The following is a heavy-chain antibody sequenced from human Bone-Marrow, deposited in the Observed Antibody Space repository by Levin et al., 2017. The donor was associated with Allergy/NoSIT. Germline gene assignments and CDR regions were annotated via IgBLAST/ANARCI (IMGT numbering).Heavy chain of an antibody. CDR3: ARIVGASHIDS. CDR1: DYSVTSVFF. D-gene: IGHD1-26*01. CDR2: VNHAGRT. V-gene: IGHV4-38-2*01. J-gene: IGHJ4*02. Sequence: SETLSLNCVVHDYSVTSVFFWGWIRQPPGKGPQWIGSVNHAGRTYYKPSLMSRVAMSVDTSKNQFSLKVMSVTAADTAVYYCARIVGASHIDSWGQGILVTVSS.